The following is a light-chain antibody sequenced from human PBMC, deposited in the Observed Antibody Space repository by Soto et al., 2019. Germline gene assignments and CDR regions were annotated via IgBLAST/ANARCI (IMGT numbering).Light chain of an antibody. CDR3: SSYTSRGTRV. V-gene: IGLV2-14*01. Sequence: QSVLTQPASVSGSPGQSITISCTGTSSDVGGYNYVSWYQQHPGKAPKLMIYEVSNRPSGVSNRFSGSKSGNTASLTISGLQAEDEADYYCSSYTSRGTRVFGTGTKVTVL. CDR2: EVS. CDR1: SSDVGGYNY. J-gene: IGLJ1*01.